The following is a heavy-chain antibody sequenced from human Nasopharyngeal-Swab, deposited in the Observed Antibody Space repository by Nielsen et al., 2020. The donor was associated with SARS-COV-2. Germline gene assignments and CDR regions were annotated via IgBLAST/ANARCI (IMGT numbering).Heavy chain of an antibody. J-gene: IGHJ4*02. D-gene: IGHD3-22*01. CDR2: IYTSGST. V-gene: IGHV4-4*07. CDR3: ARETYYYDSRSLDY. CDR1: GGSISSYY. Sequence: SETLSLTCTVSGGSISSYYWSWIRQPAGKGLEWIGRIYTSGSTNYNPSLKSRVTMSVDTSKNQFSLKLSSVTAADTAVYYCARETYYYDSRSLDYWGQGTLVTVSS.